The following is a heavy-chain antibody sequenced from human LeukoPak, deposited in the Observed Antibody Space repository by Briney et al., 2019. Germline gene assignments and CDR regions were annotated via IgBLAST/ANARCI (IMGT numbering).Heavy chain of an antibody. CDR2: ISGSGSTT. J-gene: IGHJ3*02. CDR3: ARPRLEYCSGGSCFDAFDI. D-gene: IGHD2-15*01. Sequence: GGSLRLSCAASGFTFSSYAMSWVRQALGKGLEWVSAISGSGSTTYYADSVKGRFTISRDNSKNTLFLQMNSLTAEDTAIYSCARPRLEYCSGGSCFDAFDIWGQGTMVTVSS. CDR1: GFTFSSYA. V-gene: IGHV3-23*01.